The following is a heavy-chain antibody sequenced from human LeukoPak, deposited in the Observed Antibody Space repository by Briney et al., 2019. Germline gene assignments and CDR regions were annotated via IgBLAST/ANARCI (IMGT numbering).Heavy chain of an antibody. CDR2: ISGSGGST. CDR3: AKGGSGYSYYFDY. V-gene: IGHV3-23*01. D-gene: IGHD3-22*01. CDR1: GFTFSSYA. J-gene: IGHJ4*02. Sequence: GGSLRLSCAASGFTFSSYAMSWVRLAPGKGLEWVSAISGSGGSTYYADSVKGRFTISRDNSKNTLYLQMNSLRAEGTAVYYCAKGGSGYSYYFDYWGQGTLVTVSS.